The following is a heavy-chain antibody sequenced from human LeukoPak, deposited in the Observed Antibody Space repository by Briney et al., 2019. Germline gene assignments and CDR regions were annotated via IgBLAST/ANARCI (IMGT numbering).Heavy chain of an antibody. J-gene: IGHJ4*02. CDR2: ISAYNGNT. CDR3: ARGVDYYDSSGYYLLYFDY. D-gene: IGHD3-22*01. CDR1: GYTFTSYG. Sequence: ASVKVSCKASGYTFTSYGISRVRQAPGQGLEWMGWISAYNGNTNYAQKLQGRVTMTTDTSTSTAYMELRSLRSDDTAVYYCARGVDYYDSSGYYLLYFDYWGQGTLVTVSS. V-gene: IGHV1-18*01.